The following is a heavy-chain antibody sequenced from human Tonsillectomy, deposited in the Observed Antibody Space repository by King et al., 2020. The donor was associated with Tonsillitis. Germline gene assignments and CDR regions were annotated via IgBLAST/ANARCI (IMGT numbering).Heavy chain of an antibody. J-gene: IGHJ6*03. CDR3: ARLPPLATEDYYYFMDV. CDR1: GYSFRSYG. CDR2: ISVYNGNT. Sequence: QLVQSGAEVKKPGASVKVSCKASGYSFRSYGISWVRQAPGQGLEWMGWISVYNGNTNYAQNLQGRVTMTTDTSTTTAYMELRGLRSDDTAVDYCARLPPLATEDYYYFMDVWGKGTTVTVSS. V-gene: IGHV1-18*01. D-gene: IGHD4-17*01.